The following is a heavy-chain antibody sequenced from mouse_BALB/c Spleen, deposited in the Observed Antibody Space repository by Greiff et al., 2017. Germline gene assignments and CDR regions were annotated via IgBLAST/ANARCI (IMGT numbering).Heavy chain of an antibody. CDR2: ISSGGGST. D-gene: IGHD2-10*02. CDR1: GFAFSSYD. J-gene: IGHJ3*01. V-gene: IGHV5-12-1*01. CDR3: ARLGYGKSLFAY. Sequence: EVKLMESGGGLVKPGGSLKLSCAASGFAFSSYDMSWVRQAPEKRLEWVAYISSGGGSTYYPDTVKGRFTISRDNAKNTLYLQMSSLKSEDTAMYYCARLGYGKSLFAYWGQGTLVTVSA.